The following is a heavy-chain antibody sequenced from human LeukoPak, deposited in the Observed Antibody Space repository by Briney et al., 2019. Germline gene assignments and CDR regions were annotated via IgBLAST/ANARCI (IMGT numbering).Heavy chain of an antibody. CDR1: GYSFTNNW. Sequence: GESLKISCKVSGYSFTNNWIAWVRQMPGKGLEWMGIIYPGDSDTRYSPSFQGQVTISADKSISTAHLQWSSLKDSDTAMFYCARRTYCGGDCYLFDYWGQGTLVTVSS. CDR2: IYPGDSDT. D-gene: IGHD2-21*02. V-gene: IGHV5-51*01. J-gene: IGHJ4*02. CDR3: ARRTYCGGDCYLFDY.